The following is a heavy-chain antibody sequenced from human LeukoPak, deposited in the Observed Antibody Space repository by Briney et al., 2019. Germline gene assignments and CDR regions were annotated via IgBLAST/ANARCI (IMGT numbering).Heavy chain of an antibody. CDR1: GDSVSTNSAA. Sequence: SQTLSLTCAISGDSVSTNSAAWNWIRQSPSRGLEWLGRTYYRSKWYNDYAVSVKSRITINPDTSKNQFSLQLKSVTPEDTAAYYCARGGLRYFDWLPLDRPFDYWGQGTLVTVSS. V-gene: IGHV6-1*01. D-gene: IGHD3-9*01. CDR2: TYYRSKWYN. CDR3: ARGGLRYFDWLPLDRPFDY. J-gene: IGHJ4*02.